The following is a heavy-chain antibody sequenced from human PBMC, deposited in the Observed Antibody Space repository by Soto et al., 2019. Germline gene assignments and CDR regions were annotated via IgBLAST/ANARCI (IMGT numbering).Heavy chain of an antibody. CDR1: GFTFSSYG. D-gene: IGHD1-26*01. CDR3: AREILVGARLQGAFDI. J-gene: IGHJ3*02. V-gene: IGHV3-33*01. Sequence: GGSLRLSCAASGFTFSSYGMHWVRQAPGKGLEWVAVIWYDGSNKYYADSVKGRFTISRDNSKNTLYLQMNSLRAEDTAVYYCAREILVGARLQGAFDIWGQGTMVTVSS. CDR2: IWYDGSNK.